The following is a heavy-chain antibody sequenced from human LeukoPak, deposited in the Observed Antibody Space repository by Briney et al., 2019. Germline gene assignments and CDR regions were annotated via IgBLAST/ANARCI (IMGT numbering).Heavy chain of an antibody. J-gene: IGHJ4*02. Sequence: GGSLRLSCTAPGFTLSSYAMSWVRQAPGEGLEWVSTISGSADNTNYAEAVKGRFTISRDDSENTMYLQMNSLRAEDTAVYYCAKQGFGCWGQGTLVTVSS. CDR2: ISGSADNT. V-gene: IGHV3-23*01. CDR1: GFTLSSYA. CDR3: AKQGFGC.